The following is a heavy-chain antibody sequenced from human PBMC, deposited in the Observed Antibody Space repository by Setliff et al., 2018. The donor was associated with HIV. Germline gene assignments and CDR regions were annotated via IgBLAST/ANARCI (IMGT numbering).Heavy chain of an antibody. CDR3: VRDGPPRAAFDV. V-gene: IGHV3-7*03. CDR2: IKQDGSEK. CDR1: GFTFSSYW. Sequence: PGESLRLSCAASGFTFSSYWMSWVRQAPGKGLEWVANIKQDGSEKYHVDSVKGRFTISRDNAKNSLYLQMNSLRAEDTAVYYCVRDGPPRAAFDVWGRGTMVTVS. D-gene: IGHD3-10*01. J-gene: IGHJ3*01.